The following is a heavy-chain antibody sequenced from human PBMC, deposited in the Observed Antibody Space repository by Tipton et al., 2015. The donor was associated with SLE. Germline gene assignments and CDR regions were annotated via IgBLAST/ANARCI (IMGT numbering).Heavy chain of an antibody. CDR2: IIPILGIA. D-gene: IGHD6-19*01. V-gene: IGHV1-69*09. J-gene: IGHJ4*02. CDR1: GGTFSSYA. CDR3: AREGKDSSGQGGYFDY. Sequence: QLVQSGPEVKKPGSSVKVSCKASGGTFSSYAISWVRQAPGQGLEWMGRIIPILGIANYAQKFQGRVTITADKSTSTAYMELSSLRSEDTAVYYCAREGKDSSGQGGYFDYWGQGTLVTVSS.